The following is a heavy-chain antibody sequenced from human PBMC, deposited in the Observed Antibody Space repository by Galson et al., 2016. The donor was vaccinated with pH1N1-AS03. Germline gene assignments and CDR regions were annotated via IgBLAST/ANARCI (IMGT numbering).Heavy chain of an antibody. V-gene: IGHV5-51*01. D-gene: IGHD1-26*01. J-gene: IGHJ4*02. CDR1: GSLFTNYW. CDR3: ARHASPTILSYHFDY. Sequence: QSGAEVTQPGESLRISCKTSGSLFTNYWIGWVRHMPGKGLEWMGIFYPSDSDARYSPPFQGQVTFSADESTATAYLQWTTLKAADTAIYYCARHASPTILSYHFDYWGRGTLVTVSS. CDR2: FYPSDSDA.